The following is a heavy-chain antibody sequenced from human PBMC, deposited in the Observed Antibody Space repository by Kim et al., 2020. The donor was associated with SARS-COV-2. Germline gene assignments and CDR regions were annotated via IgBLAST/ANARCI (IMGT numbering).Heavy chain of an antibody. CDR1: GGSISSYY. J-gene: IGHJ5*02. D-gene: IGHD3-10*01. CDR3: ARMSYYYGSGIQDP. V-gene: IGHV4-59*13. Sequence: SETLSLTCTVSGGSISSYYWSWIRQPPGKGLEWIGYIYYSGSTKYNPSLKSRVTISVDTSKNQFSLKLSSVTAADTAVYYCARMSYYYGSGIQDPWGQGT. CDR2: IYYSGST.